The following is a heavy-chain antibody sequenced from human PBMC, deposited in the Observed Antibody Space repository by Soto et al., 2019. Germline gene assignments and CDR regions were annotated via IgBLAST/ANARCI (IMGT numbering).Heavy chain of an antibody. CDR2: ISSNGGST. CDR3: ARDMKAGYFIYYGMDV. V-gene: IGHV3-64*02. J-gene: IGHJ6*02. Sequence: GSLRLSCAASGFTFSSYAMHWVRQAPGKGLEYVSAISSNGGSTYYADSVKGRFTISRDNSKNTLYLQMGSLRAEDMAVYYCARDMKAGYFIYYGMDVWGQGTTVTVSS. CDR1: GFTFSSYA. D-gene: IGHD5-18*01.